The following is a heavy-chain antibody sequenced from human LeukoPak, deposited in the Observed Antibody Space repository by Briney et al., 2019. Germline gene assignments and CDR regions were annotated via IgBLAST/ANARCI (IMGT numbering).Heavy chain of an antibody. CDR2: ISYDGSNK. Sequence: GRSLRLSCAASGFTFSSYAMHWVRQAPGKGLEWVAVISYDGSNKYYADSVKGRFTISRDNSKNTLHLQMNSLRAEDTAVYYCARDGDYDFWSGYFYYYYGMDVWGQGTTVTVSS. CDR1: GFTFSSYA. D-gene: IGHD3-3*01. CDR3: ARDGDYDFWSGYFYYYYGMDV. J-gene: IGHJ6*02. V-gene: IGHV3-30-3*01.